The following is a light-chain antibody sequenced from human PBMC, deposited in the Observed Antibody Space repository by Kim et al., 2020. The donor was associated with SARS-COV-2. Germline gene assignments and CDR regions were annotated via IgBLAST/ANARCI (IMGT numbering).Light chain of an antibody. Sequence: QTATLPCTGNGNKVGNGGAVWLQQHQGHPPKVLFFRNNNRPSGISERLSTSRSGDTASLTITGLQAEDEADYYCSAWDSSLEAWLFGGGTQLTVL. J-gene: IGLJ3*02. CDR2: RNN. CDR3: SAWDSSLEAWL. CDR1: GNKVGNGG. V-gene: IGLV10-54*01.